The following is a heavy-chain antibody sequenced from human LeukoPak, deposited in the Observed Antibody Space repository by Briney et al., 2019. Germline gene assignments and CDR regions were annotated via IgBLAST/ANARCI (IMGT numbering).Heavy chain of an antibody. D-gene: IGHD7-27*01. Sequence: ASVRVSCTPSGYTFSVFYIHWVRQAPGQGLEWMGWISPNSGGTDYAQRFQGRVTMTRDTSISTAYMELSSLRSDDTAVYYCAIQPWGSGNNWYFDLWGRGTLVTVS. CDR3: AIQPWGSGNNWYFDL. CDR1: GYTFSVFY. CDR2: ISPNSGGT. V-gene: IGHV1-2*02. J-gene: IGHJ2*01.